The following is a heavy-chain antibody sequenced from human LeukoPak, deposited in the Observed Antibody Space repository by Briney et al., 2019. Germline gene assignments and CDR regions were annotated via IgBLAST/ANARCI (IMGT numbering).Heavy chain of an antibody. J-gene: IGHJ4*02. D-gene: IGHD3-3*01. CDR1: GFTFSNYG. CDR2: IRYDGSNK. Sequence: PGGSLRLSCAASGFTFSNYGMHWVRQAPGKGPEWVAFIRYDGSNKYYADYVKGRFTISRDNSKNTLYLQINSLRAEDTAVYYCAKDRSFWSGSFDYWGQGTLVTVSS. CDR3: AKDRSFWSGSFDY. V-gene: IGHV3-30*02.